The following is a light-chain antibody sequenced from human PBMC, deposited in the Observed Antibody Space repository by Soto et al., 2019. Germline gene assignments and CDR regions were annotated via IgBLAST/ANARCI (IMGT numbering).Light chain of an antibody. CDR1: QSVSSY. CDR2: DAS. J-gene: IGKJ2*01. V-gene: IGKV3-11*01. Sequence: EIVLTQSPATLSLSPGERATLSCRASQSVSSYLAWYQQKPGQAPRLLIYDASNRATGIPARFSGSWSGTDFTLTISSLEPDYFAVYYCQQRSNWYTFGQGTKLEIK. CDR3: QQRSNWYT.